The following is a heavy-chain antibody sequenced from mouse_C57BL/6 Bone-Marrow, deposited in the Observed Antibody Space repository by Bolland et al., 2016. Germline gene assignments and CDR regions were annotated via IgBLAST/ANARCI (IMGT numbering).Heavy chain of an antibody. D-gene: IGHD1-1*02. Sequence: ISYSGSTYYNPSLKSRISITRDTSKNQYYLQLNSVTTEDTATYYCARPLWNYAMDYWVQGTS. J-gene: IGHJ4*01. CDR3: ARPLWNYAMDY. CDR2: ISYSGST. V-gene: IGHV3-8*01.